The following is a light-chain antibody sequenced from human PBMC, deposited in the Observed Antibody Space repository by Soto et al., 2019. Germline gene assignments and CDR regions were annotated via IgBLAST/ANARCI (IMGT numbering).Light chain of an antibody. CDR1: QSISSY. CDR2: AAS. V-gene: IGKV1-39*01. CDR3: QQSYSTPIA. Sequence: DIQMTQSPSSLPASVVDGVTITCXASQSISSYLNWYQQKPGKAPKLLIYAASSLQSGVPSRFSGSGSGTDFTLTISSLQPEDFATYYCQQSYSTPIAFGQGTRLEIK. J-gene: IGKJ5*01.